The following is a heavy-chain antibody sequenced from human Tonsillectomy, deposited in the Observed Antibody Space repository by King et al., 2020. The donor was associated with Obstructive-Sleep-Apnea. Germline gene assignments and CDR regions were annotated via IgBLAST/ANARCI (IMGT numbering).Heavy chain of an antibody. J-gene: IGHJ5*02. Sequence: HVQLQESGPGLVKPSETLSLTCSVSGFSISSGFYWGWVRQPPGKGLEWIANIYHSGTTYYNPSLKSRVTISVDTSKNHISLTMTSMTAADTAVYYCARALTTVAWFDPWGQGSLVSVSS. V-gene: IGHV4-38-2*02. CDR1: GFSISSGFY. D-gene: IGHD4-11*01. CDR2: IYHSGTT. CDR3: ARALTTVAWFDP.